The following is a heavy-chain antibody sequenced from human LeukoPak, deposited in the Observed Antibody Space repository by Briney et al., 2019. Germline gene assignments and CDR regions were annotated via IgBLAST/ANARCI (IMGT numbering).Heavy chain of an antibody. D-gene: IGHD2-2*01. V-gene: IGHV4-34*01. CDR3: ARGLGRPAAIYYYYYYMDV. CDR2: INHSGST. J-gene: IGHJ6*03. CDR1: GGSFSGYY. Sequence: PSETLSLTCAVYGGSFSGYYWSWIRQPPGKGLEWIGEINHSGSTNYNPSLKSRVTISVDTSKNQFSLKLSSVTAADTAVYYCARGLGRPAAIYYYYYYMDVWGKGTTVTVSS.